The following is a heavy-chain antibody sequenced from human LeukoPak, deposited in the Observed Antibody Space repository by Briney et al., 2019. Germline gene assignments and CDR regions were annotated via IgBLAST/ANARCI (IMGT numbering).Heavy chain of an antibody. V-gene: IGHV4-30-2*01. CDR2: IYHSGST. Sequence: SQTLFLTCAVPGDPIRCGGYSWSWFRQPPGKGQDWTGYIYHSGSTYYNPSLKSRVTISVDRSKNQFSLKLSSVTAADTAVYYCARGVDDSSGYYSDYWGQGTLVTVSS. D-gene: IGHD3-22*01. CDR1: GDPIRCGGYS. J-gene: IGHJ4*02. CDR3: ARGVDDSSGYYSDY.